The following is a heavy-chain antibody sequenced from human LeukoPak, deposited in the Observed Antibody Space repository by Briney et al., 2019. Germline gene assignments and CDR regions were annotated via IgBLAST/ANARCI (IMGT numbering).Heavy chain of an antibody. CDR1: GFTFSGSA. CDR3: TRPSYDSSVSGVVY. J-gene: IGHJ4*02. D-gene: IGHD3-22*01. Sequence: QSGGSLRLSCATSGFTFSGSAIHWVCQASGKGLEWVGRIRSKANSYATTDAASVKGRFTISRDDSKNTAYLQMNSLKTEDTAVYYCTRPSYDSSVSGVVYWGQGTLVTVSS. V-gene: IGHV3-73*01. CDR2: IRSKANSYAT.